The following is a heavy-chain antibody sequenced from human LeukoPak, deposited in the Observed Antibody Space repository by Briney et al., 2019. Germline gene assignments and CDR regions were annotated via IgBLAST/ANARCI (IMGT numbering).Heavy chain of an antibody. CDR1: GFTFSSYA. Sequence: QTGGSLRLSCAASGFTFSSYAMSWVRQAPGKGLEWVSAISGSGGSTYYADSVKGRFTISRDNAKNSLYLQMNSLRAEDTAVYYCARAARDFDYWGQGTLVTVSS. J-gene: IGHJ4*02. CDR2: ISGSGGST. CDR3: ARAARDFDY. D-gene: IGHD6-6*01. V-gene: IGHV3-23*01.